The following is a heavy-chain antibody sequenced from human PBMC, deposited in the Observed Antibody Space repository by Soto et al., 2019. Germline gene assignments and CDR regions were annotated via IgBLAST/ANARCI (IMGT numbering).Heavy chain of an antibody. CDR3: ARVWRDSSGWYGDDAFDI. CDR2: TYYRSKWYN. V-gene: IGHV6-1*01. CDR1: GDSVSSNSAA. D-gene: IGHD6-19*01. Sequence: SQTLSLTCAISGDSVSSNSAAWDWVRQSPSRGLEWLGRTYYRSKWYNDYAVSVKSRITINPDTSKNQFSLQLNSVTPEDTAVYYCARVWRDSSGWYGDDAFDIWGQGTMVTVSS. J-gene: IGHJ3*02.